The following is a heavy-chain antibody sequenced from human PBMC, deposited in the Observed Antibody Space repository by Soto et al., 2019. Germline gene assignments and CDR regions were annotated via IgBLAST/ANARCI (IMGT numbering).Heavy chain of an antibody. CDR3: AHRATMTIFGLIIENGIWFDP. CDR2: IYWDGDK. V-gene: IGHV2-5*02. J-gene: IGHJ5*02. CDR1: GFSLSTSGAA. Sequence: HINLIESGPTLVKPTQTLTLTCTFSGFSLSTSGAAVGWVRQPPGRALEWLALIYWDGDKRYNASLGNRLTTNKDTSMNQVVLTLTNVDPADTATYYCAHRATMTIFGLIIENGIWFDPWGQGTRVIVSS. D-gene: IGHD3-3*01.